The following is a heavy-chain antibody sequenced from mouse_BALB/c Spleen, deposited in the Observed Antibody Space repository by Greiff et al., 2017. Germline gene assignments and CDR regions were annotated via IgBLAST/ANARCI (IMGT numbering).Heavy chain of an antibody. Sequence: EVQLQQSGAELVKPGASVKLSCTASGFNIKDTYMHWVKQRPEQGLEWIGRIDPANGNTKYDPKFQGKATITADTSSNTAYLQLSSLTSEDTAVYYCARGLVWSPGFAYWGQGTLVTVSA. CDR1: GFNIKDTY. J-gene: IGHJ3*01. CDR2: IDPANGNT. D-gene: IGHD2-10*02. V-gene: IGHV14-3*02. CDR3: ARGLVWSPGFAY.